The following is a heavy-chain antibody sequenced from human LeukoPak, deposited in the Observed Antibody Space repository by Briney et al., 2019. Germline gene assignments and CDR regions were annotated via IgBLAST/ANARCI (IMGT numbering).Heavy chain of an antibody. D-gene: IGHD3-9*01. J-gene: IGHJ6*03. CDR3: ARDHHDVLTGYYSNYYNYCYMDV. V-gene: IGHV3-7*01. Sequence: GGSLRLSCVASGFTFNSYWMSWVRQAPGKGLEWVANIKEDGTEKYYVDSVRGRFTLSRDNAENSLYLQMSSLRAEDTAVYYCARDHHDVLTGYYSNYYNYCYMDVWGKGTTVTVSS. CDR1: GFTFNSYW. CDR2: IKEDGTEK.